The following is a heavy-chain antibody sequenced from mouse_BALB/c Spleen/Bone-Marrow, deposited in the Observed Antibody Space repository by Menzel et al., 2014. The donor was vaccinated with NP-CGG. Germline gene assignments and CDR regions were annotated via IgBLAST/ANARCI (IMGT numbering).Heavy chain of an antibody. CDR2: ISDGGSYT. J-gene: IGHJ3*01. D-gene: IGHD2-12*01. V-gene: IGHV5-4*02. CDR3: ARDGDYSYAWFAY. Sequence: EVKLVESGGGLVKPGGPLKLSCAASGFTFSDCYMYWVRQTPEKRLEWVAIISDGGSYTFYPDSVKGRFTISRDNAKNSLYLQMSSLKSEDTAMYHCARDGDYSYAWFAYWGQGTLVTVSA. CDR1: GFTFSDCY.